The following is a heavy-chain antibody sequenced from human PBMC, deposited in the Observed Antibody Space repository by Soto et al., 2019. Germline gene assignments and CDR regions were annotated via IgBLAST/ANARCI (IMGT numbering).Heavy chain of an antibody. D-gene: IGHD3-10*01. V-gene: IGHV1-69*06. CDR3: ARVSVPGIYGEDV. Sequence: GXSVKVCFRASRGTFGTYAVSSVRQAPGQGLEWMGGIMPVFGTVNYAQKFQGRVTITADKFTNTAYMELSSLTSQDTAIYYCARVSVPGIYGEDVWGPGTKVTVYS. CDR1: RGTFGTYA. CDR2: IMPVFGTV. J-gene: IGHJ6*02.